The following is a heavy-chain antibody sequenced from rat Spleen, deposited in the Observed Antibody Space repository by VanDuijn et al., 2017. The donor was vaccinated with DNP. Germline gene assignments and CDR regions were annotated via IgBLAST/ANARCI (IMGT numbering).Heavy chain of an antibody. J-gene: IGHJ2*01. CDR3: RGGYYDGSSYYDDY. Sequence: QVQLKESGPGLVQPSQTLSLTCTVSGFPLNTYPVHWVRQPPRKGLEWMGVMWSGGDTSYYLPLKSRLTITRDTSKSQIFLKMNSLQTEDTATYYCRGGYYDGSSYYDDYWGQGVMVTVSS. CDR2: MWSGGDT. V-gene: IGHV2-32*01. D-gene: IGHD1-12*02. CDR1: GFPLNTYP.